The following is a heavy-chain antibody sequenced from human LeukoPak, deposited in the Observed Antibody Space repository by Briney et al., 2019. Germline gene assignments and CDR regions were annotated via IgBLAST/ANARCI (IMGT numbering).Heavy chain of an antibody. Sequence: SQTLSLTCAVSGGSISSGGYSWSWIRQPPGKGLEWIGYIYHSGSTYYNPSLKSRVTISADTSKNQFSLKLSSVTAADTAVYYCARVPRSYYYYYMDVWGKGTTVTVSS. CDR3: ARVPRSYYYYYMDV. CDR1: GGSISSGGYS. CDR2: IYHSGST. V-gene: IGHV4-30-2*01. J-gene: IGHJ6*03.